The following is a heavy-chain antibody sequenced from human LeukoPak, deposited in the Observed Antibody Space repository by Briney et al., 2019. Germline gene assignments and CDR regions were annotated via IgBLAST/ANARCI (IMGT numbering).Heavy chain of an antibody. V-gene: IGHV4-31*03. CDR1: GGSISSGGYY. CDR3: ARGLNYYDSSGRANWFDP. Sequence: SETLSLTCTVSGGSISSGGYYWSWIRQHPGKGLEWIGYIYYSGSTYYNPSLKSRVTISVDTSKNQFSLKLSSVTAADTAVYCCARGLNYYDSSGRANWFDPWGQGTLVTVSS. D-gene: IGHD3-22*01. J-gene: IGHJ5*02. CDR2: IYYSGST.